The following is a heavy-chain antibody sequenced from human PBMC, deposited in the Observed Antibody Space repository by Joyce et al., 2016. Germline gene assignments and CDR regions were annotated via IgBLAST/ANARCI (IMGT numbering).Heavy chain of an antibody. V-gene: IGHV4-30-2*01. CDR1: GDSFTTGGYA. CDR2: SDHSGNT. Sequence: QLLLQESGPGLVKTSQTLSLTCAVSGDSFTTGGYAWNWIRQPPGKGLELIGDSDHSGNTHFTPSLQSRVTISLDRSKSQFSLKLSSVTAADTAVYYCARAPRGPGYFDSWGQGTLVTVSS. CDR3: ARAPRGPGYFDS. D-gene: IGHD3-10*01. J-gene: IGHJ4*02.